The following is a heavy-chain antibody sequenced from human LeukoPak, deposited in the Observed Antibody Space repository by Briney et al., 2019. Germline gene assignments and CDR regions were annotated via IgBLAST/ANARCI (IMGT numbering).Heavy chain of an antibody. CDR2: IIPIFGTA. D-gene: IGHD5-18*01. CDR3: AREGDTAMADDY. CDR1: GGTFSSYA. Sequence: ASVKVSCKASGGTFSSYAISWVRQAPGQGLEWMGGIIPIFGTAIYAQKFQGRVTITTDESTSTAYMELSSLRSEDTAVYYCAREGDTAMADDYWGQGTPVTVSS. J-gene: IGHJ4*02. V-gene: IGHV1-69*05.